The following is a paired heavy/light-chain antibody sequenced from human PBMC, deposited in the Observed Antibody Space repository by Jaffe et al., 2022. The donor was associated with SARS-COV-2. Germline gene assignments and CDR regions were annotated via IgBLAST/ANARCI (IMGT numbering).Heavy chain of an antibody. CDR3: AREKAGNTWFDP. Sequence: QVQLVQSGAEVEKPGASVRVSCKASGYSFTEYVIQWVRQAPGQNLEWMGWIFGDGSNTKYSQKFQGRVTITRDTSASTAYMELSSLRSEDTAVYYCAREKAGNTWFDPWGQGTLVTVSS. D-gene: IGHD6-13*01. V-gene: IGHV1-3*01. CDR2: IFGDGSNT. J-gene: IGHJ5*02. CDR1: GYSFTEYV.
Light chain of an antibody. CDR3: TSYTTSDTYV. V-gene: IGLV2-14*01. CDR2: GIS. CDR1: SSDVGASNY. Sequence: QSALTQPASVSGSPGQSITIPCTGTSSDVGASNYVSWYQQHPGKAPKLMIFGISNRPSGVSDRFSGSKSGNTASLTISGLQAEDEADYYCTSYTTSDTYVFGTGTKVTVL. J-gene: IGLJ1*01.